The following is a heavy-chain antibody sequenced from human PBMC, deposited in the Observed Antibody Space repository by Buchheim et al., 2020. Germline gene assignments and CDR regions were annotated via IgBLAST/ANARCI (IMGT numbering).Heavy chain of an antibody. CDR3: ARENPTLYSGIYSWFDP. CDR2: IYTSGST. V-gene: IGHV4-61*02. J-gene: IGHJ5*02. D-gene: IGHD1-26*01. Sequence: QVQLQESGPGLVKPSQTLSLTCTVSGDSISTDDYYWNWIRQPAGKGLEWIGHIYTSGSTNYNPSLKSRVTISVDTSKNQFSLRLSSVTAADTAVYYCARENPTLYSGIYSWFDPWGQGTL. CDR1: GDSISTDDYY.